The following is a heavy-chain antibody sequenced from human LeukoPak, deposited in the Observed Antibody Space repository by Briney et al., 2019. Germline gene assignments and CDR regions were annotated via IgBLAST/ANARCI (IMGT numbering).Heavy chain of an antibody. J-gene: IGHJ4*02. CDR3: ARALYCSCGSCYSQMYYFDY. V-gene: IGHV4-34*01. CDR2: INHSGST. CDR1: GGSFSGYY. D-gene: IGHD2-15*01. Sequence: KPSETLSLTCAVYGGSFSGYYWSWIRQPPGKGLEWIGEINHSGSTNYNPSLKSRVTISVDTSKNQFSLKLSSVTAADTAVYYCARALYCSCGSCYSQMYYFDYWGQGTLVTVSS.